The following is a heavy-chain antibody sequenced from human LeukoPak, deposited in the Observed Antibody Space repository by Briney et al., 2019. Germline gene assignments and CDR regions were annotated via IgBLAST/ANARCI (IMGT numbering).Heavy chain of an antibody. Sequence: ASVKVACKVSGYTFTSYVISWVRQAPGQGLEWMGWISAYNGNTNYAQKIQGRVTMTTDTSTSTAYMELRSLRSDDTAVYYCARFMYYYGSGSYFPSYYYGMDVWGQGTTVTVSS. CDR3: ARFMYYYGSGSYFPSYYYGMDV. CDR2: ISAYNGNT. V-gene: IGHV1-18*01. D-gene: IGHD3-10*01. CDR1: GYTFTSYV. J-gene: IGHJ6*02.